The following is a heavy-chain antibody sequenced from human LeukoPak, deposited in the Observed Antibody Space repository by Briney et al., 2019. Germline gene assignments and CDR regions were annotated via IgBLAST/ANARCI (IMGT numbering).Heavy chain of an antibody. CDR2: INPNSGGT. Sequence: ASVKVSCKASGYTFTGYYMHWVRQAPGQGLEWMGRINPNSGGTNYAQKFRGRVTMTRDTSISTAYMELSRLRSDDTAVYYCARDEDHCSSTSCFDADAFDIWGQGTMVTVSS. J-gene: IGHJ3*02. D-gene: IGHD2-2*01. CDR3: ARDEDHCSSTSCFDADAFDI. CDR1: GYTFTGYY. V-gene: IGHV1-2*06.